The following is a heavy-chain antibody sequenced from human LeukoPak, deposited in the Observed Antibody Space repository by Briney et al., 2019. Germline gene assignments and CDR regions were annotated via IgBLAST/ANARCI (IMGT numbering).Heavy chain of an antibody. Sequence: PGRSLRLSCAASGFTFSSYAMHWVRQAPGKGLEWVAVISYDGSNKYYADSVKGRFTISRDNSKNTLYLQMNSLRAEDTALYYCARDHSLYCSSTSCYAWYFQHWGQGTLVTVSS. D-gene: IGHD2-2*01. V-gene: IGHV3-30*04. CDR2: ISYDGSNK. CDR1: GFTFSSYA. J-gene: IGHJ1*01. CDR3: ARDHSLYCSSTSCYAWYFQH.